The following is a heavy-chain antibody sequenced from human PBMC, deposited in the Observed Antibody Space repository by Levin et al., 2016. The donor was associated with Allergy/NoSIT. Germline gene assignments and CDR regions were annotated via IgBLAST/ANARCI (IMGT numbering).Heavy chain of an antibody. Sequence: GESLKISCAASGFTFSSYAMTWVRQAPGKGLEWVSTMYSAGSRYYADSVKGRFTISRDNSKNTLYLEMNSLRAEDTAVYYCARDADCTQDLCYTYFDYWGQGTLVTVSS. CDR1: GFTFSSYA. D-gene: IGHD2-8*01. CDR2: MYSAGSR. J-gene: IGHJ4*02. CDR3: ARDADCTQDLCYTYFDY. V-gene: IGHV3-53*01.